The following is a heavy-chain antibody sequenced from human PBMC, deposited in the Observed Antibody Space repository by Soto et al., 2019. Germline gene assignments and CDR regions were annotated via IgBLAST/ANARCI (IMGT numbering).Heavy chain of an antibody. CDR1: GYSFNDYW. D-gene: IGHD1-1*01. V-gene: IGHV5-51*01. J-gene: IGHJ4*02. CDR2: VYPGDSDT. CDR3: VQGIQPPDX. Sequence: VESLKISCKASGYSFNDYWIGWVRQMTGKGMEWMGIVYPGDSDTSYSPSFQGQVTISADKSITTAYLQWSSLKASDTAMYFCVQGIQPPDXWGQGTQVTVSX.